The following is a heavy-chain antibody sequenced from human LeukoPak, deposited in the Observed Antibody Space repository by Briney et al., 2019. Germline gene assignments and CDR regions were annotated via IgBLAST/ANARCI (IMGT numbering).Heavy chain of an antibody. D-gene: IGHD2-21*01. V-gene: IGHV4-38-2*01. J-gene: IGHJ3*02. CDR2: IFHSGST. CDR1: SYSISSDYY. CDR3: ARHSQWGLVPWTFDI. Sequence: PSETLSLTCAVSSYSISSDYYWGWIRQPPGNGLEWIGTIFHSGSTYYNPSLVSRVSMSVDTSKNQFSLKLYSVTAADTAVYSCARHSQWGLVPWTFDIWGRGTMVTVSS.